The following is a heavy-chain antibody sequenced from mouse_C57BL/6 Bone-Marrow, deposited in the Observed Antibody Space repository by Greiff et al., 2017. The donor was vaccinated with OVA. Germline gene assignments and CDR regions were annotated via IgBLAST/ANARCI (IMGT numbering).Heavy chain of an antibody. CDR2: IYPRSGNT. CDR1: GYTFTSYG. V-gene: IGHV1-81*01. D-gene: IGHD2-1*01. CDR3: ARSSPGLLGGDY. Sequence: VQLQESGAELARPGASVKLSCKASGYTFTSYGISWVKQRTGQGLEWIGEIYPRSGNTYYNEKFKGKATLTADKSSSTAYMELRSLTSEDSAVYFCARSSPGLLGGDYWGQGTSVTVSS. J-gene: IGHJ4*01.